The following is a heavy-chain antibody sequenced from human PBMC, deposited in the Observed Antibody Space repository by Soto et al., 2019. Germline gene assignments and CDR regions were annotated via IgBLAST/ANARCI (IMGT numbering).Heavy chain of an antibody. J-gene: IGHJ4*02. CDR2: IYHSGST. D-gene: IGHD2-21*02. CDR1: GGSISSGGYS. CDR3: ARVNCGGDCRFDY. Sequence: PSETLSLTCAVSGGSISSGGYSWSWIRQPPGKGLEWIGYIYHSGSTYYNPSLKSRVTISVDRSKNQFSLKLSSVTAADTAVYYCARVNCGGDCRFDYWGQGTLVTVSS. V-gene: IGHV4-30-2*01.